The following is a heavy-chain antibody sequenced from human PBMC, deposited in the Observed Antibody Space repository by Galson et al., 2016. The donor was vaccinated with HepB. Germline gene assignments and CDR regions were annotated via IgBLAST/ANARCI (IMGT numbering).Heavy chain of an antibody. D-gene: IGHD4-23*01. CDR1: GYTSSNYW. CDR3: ARGGVNAWLEFYQR. J-gene: IGHJ1*01. V-gene: IGHV5-51*01. Sequence: QSGAEVKKPGESLKISCEGSGYTSSNYWIGWVRQMPGKGLEWMGIIYLDDSDTKYSPSFQGQVTISADKSINTAYRQWSSLKASDSAISYCARGGVNAWLEFYQRWGQGTLVTVSS. CDR2: IYLDDSDT.